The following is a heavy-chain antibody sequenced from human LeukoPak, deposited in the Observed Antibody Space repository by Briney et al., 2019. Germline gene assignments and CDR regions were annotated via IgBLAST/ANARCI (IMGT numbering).Heavy chain of an antibody. D-gene: IGHD5-24*01. V-gene: IGHV1-69*04. Sequence: SVKVSCKASGGTFNTYDINWVRQAPGQGLEWMGRIIPGLHITNYAQRFHGRVTISADKSTSTAYLELNNLGSEDTAVYFCSLSKRTSDGSAVDYWGPGTLAAVSS. J-gene: IGHJ4*02. CDR1: GGTFNTYD. CDR2: IIPGLHIT. CDR3: SLSKRTSDGSAVDY.